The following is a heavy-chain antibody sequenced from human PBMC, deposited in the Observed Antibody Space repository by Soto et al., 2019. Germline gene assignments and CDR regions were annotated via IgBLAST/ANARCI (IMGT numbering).Heavy chain of an antibody. CDR2: LYDLDGS. Sequence: DVQLVASGGGLIQPGESLRLSCAASGFTISGKKYVAWVRQAPGKGLEWVSALYDLDGSFYAASVKGRFTTSSDSSMTTVYLRMHDLRPDDTAVYYCATWHEREHAYDVWGQGTTVTVSS. D-gene: IGHD1-1*01. V-gene: IGHV3-53*01. J-gene: IGHJ3*01. CDR3: ATWHEREHAYDV. CDR1: GFTISGKKY.